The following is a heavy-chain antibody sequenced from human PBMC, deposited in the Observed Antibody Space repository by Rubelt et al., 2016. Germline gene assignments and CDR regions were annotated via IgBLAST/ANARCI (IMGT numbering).Heavy chain of an antibody. D-gene: IGHD4/OR15-4a*01. CDR3: CARVPPDY. CDR2: IYHSGST. Sequence: QVQLQESGPGLVKPSDTLSLTCTVSGASITSYYWSWVRQPPGKGLEWIGYIYHSGSTNYNPSLKSRVTISLDTSKNPFDRKLTSVTSADTAAYYCCARVPPDYWGQGARVTVSS. J-gene: IGHJ4*02. CDR1: GASITSYY. V-gene: IGHV4-59*07.